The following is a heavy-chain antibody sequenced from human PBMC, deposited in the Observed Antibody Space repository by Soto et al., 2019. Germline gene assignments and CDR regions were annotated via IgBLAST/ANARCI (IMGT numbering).Heavy chain of an antibody. Sequence: GASVKVSCKAAGYTFSAYTMNWVRQAPGQSLEWMGWINVGSGNTRYSQNFQGRVSITRDTSASTVYMELTGLKSEDTAMYYCERETETLGPRANDALDIWGQGTMVTVSS. D-gene: IGHD3-3*02. J-gene: IGHJ3*02. V-gene: IGHV1-3*01. CDR2: INVGSGNT. CDR1: GYTFSAYT. CDR3: ERETETLGPRANDALDI.